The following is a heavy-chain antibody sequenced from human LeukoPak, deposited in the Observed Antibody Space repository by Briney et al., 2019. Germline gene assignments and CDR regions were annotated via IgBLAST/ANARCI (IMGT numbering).Heavy chain of an antibody. D-gene: IGHD1-26*01. CDR1: GFTFSCYW. Sequence: GGSLRLSCAASGFTFSCYWMSWVRQAPGKGLEWVANMNQDGSEKYYVDSVKGRFTISRDNAKNSLYLQMNNLRAEDTAVYYCARGGELLRPADYWGQGTLATVSS. CDR2: MNQDGSEK. J-gene: IGHJ4*02. V-gene: IGHV3-7*01. CDR3: ARGGELLRPADY.